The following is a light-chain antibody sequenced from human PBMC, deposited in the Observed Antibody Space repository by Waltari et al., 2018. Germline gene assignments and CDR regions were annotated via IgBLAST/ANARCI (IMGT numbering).Light chain of an antibody. CDR2: DDS. Sequence: SYVLTQPPSLSVAPGRTARLTCGGDSIGRKTVHWYQQKPGQAPLLVVYDDSARPSGIPERFSGSNSGNTAALTISRVETGDEADYYCQVWDTNIDQGVFGGGTRLTVL. J-gene: IGLJ3*02. CDR1: SIGRKT. V-gene: IGLV3-21*03. CDR3: QVWDTNIDQGV.